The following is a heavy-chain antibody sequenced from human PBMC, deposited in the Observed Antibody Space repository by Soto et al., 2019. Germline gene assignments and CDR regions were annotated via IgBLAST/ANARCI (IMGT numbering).Heavy chain of an antibody. Sequence: QVQLQESGPGLVKPSQTLSLTCTVSGGSISSGGYYWSWIRQHPGKGLEWIGYIYYSGSTYYNPSLKTRVTISVDTSKNQFSLKLSSVTAADTAVYYCARRSSDFSVFDPWGQGTLVTVSS. D-gene: IGHD3-22*01. CDR1: GGSISSGGYY. V-gene: IGHV4-31*03. CDR2: IYYSGST. J-gene: IGHJ5*02. CDR3: ARRSSDFSVFDP.